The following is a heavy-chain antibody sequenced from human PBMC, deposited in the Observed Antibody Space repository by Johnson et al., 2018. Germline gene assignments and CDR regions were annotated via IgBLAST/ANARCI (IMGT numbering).Heavy chain of an antibody. CDR3: AGPSGSSGRFLEGSPSFQH. CDR2: TSSEGSMT. CDR1: GFTFNTYW. D-gene: IGHD3-22*01. J-gene: IGHJ1*01. Sequence: VQLQEAGGGLVQPGGSLGLSCAASGFTFNTYWMPWVGQVPGKGLVWVSRTSSEGSMTTYADTVRARFTISRDNAKHTVYRRMNSLRAEDTAVYHCAGPSGSSGRFLEGSPSFQHWGQGTLVTVSS. V-gene: IGHV3-74*01.